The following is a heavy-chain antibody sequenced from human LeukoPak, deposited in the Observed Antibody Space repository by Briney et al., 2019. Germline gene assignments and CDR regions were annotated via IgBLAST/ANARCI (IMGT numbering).Heavy chain of an antibody. Sequence: SQTLSLTCTVSGGSISSGGYYWSWIRQHPGKGLEWIGYIYYSGSTYYNPSLKSRVTISVDTSKNQFFLKLSSVTAADTAVYYCARLAVAGAFDYWGQGTLVTVSS. CDR1: GGSISSGGYY. D-gene: IGHD6-19*01. CDR3: ARLAVAGAFDY. J-gene: IGHJ4*02. CDR2: IYYSGST. V-gene: IGHV4-31*03.